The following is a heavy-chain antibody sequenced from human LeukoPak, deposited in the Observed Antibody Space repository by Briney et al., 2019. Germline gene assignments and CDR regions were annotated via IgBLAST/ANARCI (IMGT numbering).Heavy chain of an antibody. CDR2: IYIDGTT. CDR1: GFIVSHNY. D-gene: IGHD5-12*01. Sequence: PGGSLRLSCAASGFIVSHNYMTWVRQAPGKGLEWISVIYIDGTTYYADSVKGRFTISRDNSKNTLYLQMNSLRAEDTAVYYCAKSSGYDPDYWGQGTLVTVSS. J-gene: IGHJ4*02. CDR3: AKSSGYDPDY. V-gene: IGHV3-53*01.